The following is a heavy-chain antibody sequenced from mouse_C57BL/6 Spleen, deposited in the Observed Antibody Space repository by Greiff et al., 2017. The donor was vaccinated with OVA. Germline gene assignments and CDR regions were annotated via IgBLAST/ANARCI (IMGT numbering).Heavy chain of an antibody. D-gene: IGHD1-1*02. CDR1: GFTFSSYA. CDR3: AREVGVGLLAD. J-gene: IGHJ3*01. V-gene: IGHV5-4*01. CDR2: ISDGGSYT. Sequence: EVKLMESGGGLVKPGGSLKLSCAASGFTFSSYAMSWVRQTPEKRLEWVATISDGGSYTYYPDNVKGRFTISRDNAKNNLYLQMSHLKAEDTAMYDCAREVGVGLLADWGQGTLVTVSA.